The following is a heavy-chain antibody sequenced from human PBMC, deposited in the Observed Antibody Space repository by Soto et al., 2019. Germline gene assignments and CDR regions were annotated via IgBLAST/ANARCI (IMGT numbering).Heavy chain of an antibody. V-gene: IGHV3-23*01. CDR2: ISGSGGST. J-gene: IGHJ4*02. D-gene: IGHD3-22*01. CDR1: GFTFSRYA. CDR3: AKQQLYYYDSSGYLSGGPEVDY. Sequence: PGGSLRLSCAASGFTFSRYALSWVRQGPGKGLEWVSAISGSGGSTYYADSVKGRFTISRDNSKNTLYLQMNSLRAEDTAVYYCAKQQLYYYDSSGYLSGGPEVDYWGQGTLVT.